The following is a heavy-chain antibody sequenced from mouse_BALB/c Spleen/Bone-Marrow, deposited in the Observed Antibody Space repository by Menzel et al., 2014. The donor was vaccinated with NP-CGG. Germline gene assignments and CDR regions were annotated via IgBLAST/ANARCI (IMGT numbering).Heavy chain of an antibody. Sequence: EVQGVESGGGLVQPGGSRELSCAASGFTFSDYGMAWVRQAPGKGPEGVAFIGNLAYSIYYADTVTGRFTISRENAKNTLYLEMSSLRSEDTAMYYCATIYYGNSYAMDYWGQGTSVTVSS. D-gene: IGHD2-1*01. CDR2: IGNLAYSI. CDR3: ATIYYGNSYAMDY. J-gene: IGHJ4*01. CDR1: GFTFSDYG. V-gene: IGHV5-15*02.